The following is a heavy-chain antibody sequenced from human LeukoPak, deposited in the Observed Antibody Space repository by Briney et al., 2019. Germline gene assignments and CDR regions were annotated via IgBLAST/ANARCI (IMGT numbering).Heavy chain of an antibody. J-gene: IGHJ6*02. V-gene: IGHV3-9*01. CDR3: AEAVPQYYDFWSGPAGDYYGMDV. D-gene: IGHD3-3*01. Sequence: GGSLRLSCAASGFTFDDYAMHWVRQAPGKGLEWVSGISWNSGSIGYADSVKGRFTISRDNAKNSLYLQMNSLRAEDTALYYCAEAVPQYYDFWSGPAGDYYGMDVWGQGTTVTVSS. CDR1: GFTFDDYA. CDR2: ISWNSGSI.